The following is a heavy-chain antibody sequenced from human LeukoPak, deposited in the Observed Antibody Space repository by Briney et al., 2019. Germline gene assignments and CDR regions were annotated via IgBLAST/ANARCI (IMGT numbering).Heavy chain of an antibody. CDR1: GGSISSGGYY. CDR3: ARDASIDAFDI. CDR2: IYASGST. J-gene: IGHJ3*02. V-gene: IGHV4-61*02. Sequence: PSQTLSLTCNVSGGSISSGGYYWSWIRQPAGKGLEWIGRIYASGSTEYNPSLKSRVTITVDTSKNQFSLKLSPVTAADTAVYYCARDASIDAFDIWGQGTMVTVSS. D-gene: IGHD3-16*01.